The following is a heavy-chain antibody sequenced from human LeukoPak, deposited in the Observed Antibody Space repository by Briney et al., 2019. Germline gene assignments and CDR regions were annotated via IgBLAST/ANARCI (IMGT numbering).Heavy chain of an antibody. CDR1: GFFFPNYW. J-gene: IGHJ4*02. CDR3: ARGRSGGSCYDY. D-gene: IGHD2-15*01. V-gene: IGHV5-51*01. Sequence: GEPLKISSKGAGFFFPNYWIAWGRQMPGKGLGWVGIIYLSDSDTRYSPSFQGLVTFSVDKSISTAYLQWSSLKASDTAMYYCARGRSGGSCYDYWGQGTLVTVSS. CDR2: IYLSDSDT.